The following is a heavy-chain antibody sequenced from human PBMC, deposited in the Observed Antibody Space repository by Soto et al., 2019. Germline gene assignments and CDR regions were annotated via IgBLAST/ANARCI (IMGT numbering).Heavy chain of an antibody. CDR3: ARDRSSIFGVPHYYYYGMDV. Sequence: VASVKVSCKASGYTFTSYYMHWVRQAPGQGLEWMGIINPSGGSTSYAQKFQGRVTMTRDTSTSTVYMELSSLRSEDTAVYYCARDRSSIFGVPHYYYYGMDVWGQGTTVTV. J-gene: IGHJ6*02. CDR2: INPSGGST. V-gene: IGHV1-46*01. D-gene: IGHD3-3*01. CDR1: GYTFTSYY.